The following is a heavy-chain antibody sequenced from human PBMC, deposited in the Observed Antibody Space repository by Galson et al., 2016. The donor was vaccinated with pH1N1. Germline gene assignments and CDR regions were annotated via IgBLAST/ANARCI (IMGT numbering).Heavy chain of an antibody. V-gene: IGHV1-2*02. Sequence: SVKVSCKASGYTFIVHYMHWVRQAPGHGLEWMGWINPNSGGTNYAQNFQGRVTLTRDTSINTTYMELSSQTSDDTAVYYCATGSGNSWFDPWGQGTLVTVSS. CDR1: GYTFIVHY. D-gene: IGHD3-10*01. CDR3: ATGSGNSWFDP. CDR2: INPNSGGT. J-gene: IGHJ5*02.